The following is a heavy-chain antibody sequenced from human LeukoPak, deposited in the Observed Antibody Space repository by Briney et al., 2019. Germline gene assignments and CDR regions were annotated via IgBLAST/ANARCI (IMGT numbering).Heavy chain of an antibody. D-gene: IGHD3-3*01. V-gene: IGHV4-39*07. CDR3: ARGWRFLEWLLEH. CDR1: GGSISSSSYY. J-gene: IGHJ4*02. Sequence: SETLSLTCTVSGGSISSSSYYWGWIRQPPGKGLEWIGSIYYSGSTYYNPSLKSRVTISVDTSKNQFSLKLSSVTAADTAVYYCARGWRFLEWLLEHWGQGTLVTVSS. CDR2: IYYSGST.